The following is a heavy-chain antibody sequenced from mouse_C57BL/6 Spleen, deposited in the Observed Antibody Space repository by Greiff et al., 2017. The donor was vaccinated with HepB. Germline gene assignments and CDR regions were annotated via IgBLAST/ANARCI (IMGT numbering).Heavy chain of an antibody. Sequence: QVQLKQPGAELVMPGASVKLSCKASGYTFTSYWMHWVKQRPGQGLEWIGEIDPSDSYTNYNQKFKGKSTLTVDKSSSTAYMQLSSLTSEDSAVYYCARSEIYDGYSAWFAYWGQGTLVTVSA. CDR1: GYTFTSYW. J-gene: IGHJ3*01. V-gene: IGHV1-69*01. CDR3: ARSEIYDGYSAWFAY. D-gene: IGHD2-3*01. CDR2: IDPSDSYT.